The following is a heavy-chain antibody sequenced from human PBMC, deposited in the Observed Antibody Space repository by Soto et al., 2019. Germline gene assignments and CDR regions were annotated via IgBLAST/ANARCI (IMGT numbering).Heavy chain of an antibody. V-gene: IGHV4-34*01. CDR1: GGSFSGYY. D-gene: IGHD6-19*01. Sequence: QVQLQQWGAGLLKPSETLSLTCAVYGGSFSGYYWSWIRQPPGKGLEWIGEINHSGSTNYNPSLRSRVTISVDTSKNQFSLKRSSVTAADTAVYYCARGWVAGTGSYYFDYWGQGTLVTVSS. J-gene: IGHJ4*02. CDR2: INHSGST. CDR3: ARGWVAGTGSYYFDY.